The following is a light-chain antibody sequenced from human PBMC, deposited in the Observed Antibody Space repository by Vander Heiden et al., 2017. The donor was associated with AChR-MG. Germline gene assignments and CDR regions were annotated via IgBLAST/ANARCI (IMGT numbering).Light chain of an antibody. J-gene: IGLJ2*01. CDR3: CSYAGSSTLV. Sequence: QSALTQPASVSGSPGQSIPLSCTGTSRDVGSYNLVSWYQQHPGKAPKLMIYEGSKRPSVVSNRFSGSKSGNTASLTISGLQAEDEAYYYCCSYAGSSTLVFGGGTKLTVL. V-gene: IGLV2-23*01. CDR1: SRDVGSYNL. CDR2: EGS.